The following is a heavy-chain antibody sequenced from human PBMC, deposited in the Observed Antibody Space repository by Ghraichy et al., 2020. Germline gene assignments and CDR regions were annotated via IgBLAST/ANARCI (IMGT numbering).Heavy chain of an antibody. CDR3: ARQHATSWYAGSLHYVDH. J-gene: IGHJ4*02. CDR1: GGSFSGYY. V-gene: IGHV4-34*01. CDR2: INHSGST. Sequence: SETLSLTCAVYGGSFSGYYYNWIRQTPGKGLEWIGEINHSGSTNYNPSLQSRVTISVDRSKNQFSLKLTSVTAADTAMYYCARQHATSWYAGSLHYVDHWSRGSQVTFTA. D-gene: IGHD6-13*01.